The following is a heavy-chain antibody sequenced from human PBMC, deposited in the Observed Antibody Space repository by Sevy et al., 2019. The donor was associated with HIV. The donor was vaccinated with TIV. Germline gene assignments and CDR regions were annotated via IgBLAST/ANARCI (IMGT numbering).Heavy chain of an antibody. CDR3: TKVLLFDSFDI. V-gene: IGHV3-23*01. D-gene: IGHD2-15*01. Sequence: GGSLRLSCAASGFTFSSYAMSWVRQAPGKGLEWVSTSSGSGGSTYYADSVKGRFTISRDNTKNTLYLQMNSLRAEDTAVYYCTKVLLFDSFDIWGQGTMVTVSS. J-gene: IGHJ3*02. CDR1: GFTFSSYA. CDR2: SSGSGGST.